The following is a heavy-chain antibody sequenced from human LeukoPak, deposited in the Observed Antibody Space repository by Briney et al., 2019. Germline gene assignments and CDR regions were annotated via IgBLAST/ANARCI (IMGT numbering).Heavy chain of an antibody. D-gene: IGHD5-18*01. Sequence: ASVKVSCKASGYTFTSYYMHWVRQAPGQGLEWMGIINPSGGSTSYAQKFQGRVTMTRDTSTSTVYMELSSLRSEDTAVYYCARDRPTGYSYASSGAFDIWGQGTMVTVSS. CDR1: GYTFTSYY. CDR3: ARDRPTGYSYASSGAFDI. CDR2: INPSGGST. J-gene: IGHJ3*02. V-gene: IGHV1-46*01.